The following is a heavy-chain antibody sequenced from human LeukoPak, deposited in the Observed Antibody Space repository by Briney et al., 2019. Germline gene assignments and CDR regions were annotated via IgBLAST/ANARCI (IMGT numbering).Heavy chain of an antibody. V-gene: IGHV1-8*01. CDR2: MNPNSGNT. J-gene: IGHJ4*02. CDR1: GYTFTTYD. D-gene: IGHD1-14*01. Sequence: GASVKVSCKASGYTFTTYDINWVRQATGQGLEWMGWMNPNSGNTDHAQKFQGRVTMTRNTSITTAYMELNNLRSEDTAVYYCARGPPEHPQGYWGQGTLVTVSS. CDR3: ARGPPEHPQGY.